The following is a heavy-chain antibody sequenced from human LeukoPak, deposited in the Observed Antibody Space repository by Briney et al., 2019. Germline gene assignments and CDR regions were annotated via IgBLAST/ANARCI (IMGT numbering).Heavy chain of an antibody. CDR2: ISYDGSNK. D-gene: IGHD3-10*01. Sequence: GGSLRLSCAASGFTFSSYGMHWVRQAPGKGLEWVAVISYDGSNKYYADSVKGRFTISRDNSKNTLYLQMNSLRAEDTAVYYCAKAPYYYGSGSHPYYYYYYGMDVWGQGTTVTVSS. CDR1: GFTFSSYG. V-gene: IGHV3-30*18. CDR3: AKAPYYYGSGSHPYYYYYYGMDV. J-gene: IGHJ6*02.